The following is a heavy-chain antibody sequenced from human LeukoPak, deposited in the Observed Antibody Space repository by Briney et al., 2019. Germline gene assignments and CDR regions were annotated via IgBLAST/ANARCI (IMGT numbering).Heavy chain of an antibody. CDR3: ARGPVDSLNWFDP. V-gene: IGHV3-64*01. D-gene: IGHD5-12*01. CDR1: GFTFSDYA. J-gene: IGHJ5*02. CDR2: ISSNGGSI. Sequence: GGSLRLSCAASGFTFSDYAMHWVRQAPGKELEYVSAISSNGGSIHYANSVKGRFTISRDNSKNTLYLQMDSLRAEDTAVYYCARGPVDSLNWFDPWGQGTLVTVSS.